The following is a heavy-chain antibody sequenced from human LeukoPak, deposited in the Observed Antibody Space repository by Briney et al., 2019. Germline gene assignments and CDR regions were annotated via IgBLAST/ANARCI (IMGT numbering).Heavy chain of an antibody. CDR3: ARDRTMIVVPYPGMGY. CDR2: INTNTGNP. D-gene: IGHD3-22*01. CDR1: GYTFTSYA. Sequence: ASVKVSCKASGYTFTSYAMNWVRQAPGQGLEWMGWINTNTGNPTYAQGFTGRFVFSLDTSVSTAYLQISSLKAEDTAVYYCARDRTMIVVPYPGMGYWGQGTLVAVSS. V-gene: IGHV7-4-1*02. J-gene: IGHJ4*02.